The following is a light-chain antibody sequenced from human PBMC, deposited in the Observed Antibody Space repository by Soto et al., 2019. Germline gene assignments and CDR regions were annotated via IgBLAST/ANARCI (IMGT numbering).Light chain of an antibody. J-gene: IGKJ1*01. CDR2: DAS. CDR3: QQYDSFPWT. Sequence: DIQMTQSPSTLSASVGDRVTITCRASQGIYNWLAWYQQKPGKPPKLLIYDASGLDSGVPSRFSGSGYGTEFTLTISGLQPEDFATCHCQQYDSFPWTFGQGTKVDLK. CDR1: QGIYNW. V-gene: IGKV1-5*01.